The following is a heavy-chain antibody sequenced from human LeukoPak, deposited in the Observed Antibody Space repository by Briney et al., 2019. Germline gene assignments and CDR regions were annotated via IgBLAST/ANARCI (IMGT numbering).Heavy chain of an antibody. CDR1: GFTFSSYS. J-gene: IGHJ5*02. Sequence: GGSLRLSCAASGFTFSSYSMNWVRQAPGKGLEWVSSISSSSSYIYYADSVKGRFTIARDNAKNSLYLQMNSLRAEDTAMYYCARDGCSRASCRFYNWFDPWGQGTLVTVSS. V-gene: IGHV3-21*01. CDR3: ARDGCSRASCRFYNWFDP. D-gene: IGHD2-2*01. CDR2: ISSSSSYI.